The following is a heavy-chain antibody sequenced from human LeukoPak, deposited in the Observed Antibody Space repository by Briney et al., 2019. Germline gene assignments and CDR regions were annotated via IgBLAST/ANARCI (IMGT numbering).Heavy chain of an antibody. CDR2: ISAYNGNT. J-gene: IGHJ4*02. V-gene: IGHV1-18*04. CDR3: ARDNYYDSSGYYSY. D-gene: IGHD3-22*01. CDR1: GYSFTSHY. Sequence: ASVKVSCKASGYSFTSHYMHWVRQAPGQGLEWMGWISAYNGNTNYAQKLQGRVTMTTDTSTSTAYMELRSLRSDDTAVYYCARDNYYDSSGYYSYWGQGTLVTVSS.